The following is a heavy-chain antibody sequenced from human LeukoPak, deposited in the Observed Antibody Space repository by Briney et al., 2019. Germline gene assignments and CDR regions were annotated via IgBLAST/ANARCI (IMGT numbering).Heavy chain of an antibody. Sequence: GGALRLSFVDSGFTFCSYAMSWGRQTPGEGVGGGSGISGSGGSTYYADSVKGRFTISRDNSKNTLFLQMNSLRAEDTAPYYCAKSVAIYFYYGLDVWGQGTTVTVSS. CDR2: ISGSGGST. CDR1: GFTFCSYA. CDR3: AKSVAIYFYYGLDV. V-gene: IGHV3-23*01. J-gene: IGHJ6*02. D-gene: IGHD3-3*01.